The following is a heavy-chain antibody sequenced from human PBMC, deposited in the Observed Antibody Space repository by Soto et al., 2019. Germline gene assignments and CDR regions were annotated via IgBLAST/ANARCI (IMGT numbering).Heavy chain of an antibody. CDR2: TSYSGST. V-gene: IGHV4-30-4*01. D-gene: IGHD3-3*01. CDR3: DRRPNYNFLSAYSFDS. CDR1: GGCISSGSHY. Sequence: PSETLSLTCTVWGGCISSGSHYWNCIRQHPWKGLEWILYTSYSGSTYSNPSLGTRFSLSADTSKNQLSLEMSSVTATDTDVYYCDRRPNYNFLSAYSFDSWGPGTLVPVYS. J-gene: IGHJ5*01.